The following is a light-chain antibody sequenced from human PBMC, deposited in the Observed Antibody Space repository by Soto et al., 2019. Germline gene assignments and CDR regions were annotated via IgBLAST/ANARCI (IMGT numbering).Light chain of an antibody. J-gene: IGLJ1*01. Sequence: QSALTQPASVSGSPGQSITISCTGTSSDIGSYNRVSWYQQPPGTAPKLIIYEVNNRPSGVPDRFSGSKSGNTASLTISGLQAEAEADYYCNSFTTSSTYVFGTATKLTVL. CDR2: EVN. V-gene: IGLV2-18*02. CDR1: SSDIGSYNR. CDR3: NSFTTSSTYV.